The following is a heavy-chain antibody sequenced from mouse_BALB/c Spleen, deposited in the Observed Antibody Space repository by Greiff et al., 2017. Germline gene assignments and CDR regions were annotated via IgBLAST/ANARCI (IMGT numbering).Heavy chain of an antibody. D-gene: IGHD2-10*02. J-gene: IGHJ1*01. CDR1: GFDFSRYW. V-gene: IGHV4-1*02. CDR3: ARPEGYGNYARYFDV. Sequence: EVKLQESGGGLVQPGGSLKLSCAASGFDFSRYWMSWVRQAPGKGLEWIGEINPDSSTINYTPSLKDKFIISRDNAKNTLYLQMSKVRSEDTALYYCARPEGYGNYARYFDVWGAGTTVTVSS. CDR2: INPDSSTI.